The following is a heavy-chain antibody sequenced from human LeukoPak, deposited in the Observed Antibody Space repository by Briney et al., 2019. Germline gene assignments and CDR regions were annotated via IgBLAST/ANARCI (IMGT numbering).Heavy chain of an antibody. Sequence: GGSLRLSCPASGLTFSSYRMNWVGQAPGRGLDGVSSISSSSSYIYYADSVKGRFTISRDNAKNSLYLQMNSLRAEDTAVYYCAAGYCSGGSCYRSFDYWGQGTLVTVSS. D-gene: IGHD2-15*01. CDR2: ISSSSSYI. CDR1: GLTFSSYR. V-gene: IGHV3-21*01. CDR3: AAGYCSGGSCYRSFDY. J-gene: IGHJ4*02.